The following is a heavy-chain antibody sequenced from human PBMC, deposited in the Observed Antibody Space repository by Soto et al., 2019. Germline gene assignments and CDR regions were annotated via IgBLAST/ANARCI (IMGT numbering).Heavy chain of an antibody. CDR1: GGTFSSYA. Sequence: QVQLVQSGAEVKKPGSSVKVSCKASGGTFSSYAISWVRQAPGQGLEWMGGIIPIFGTANYARKFQGKVTITADESTSTAYMELSSLRSEDTAVYYCARDRGATKGADWFDPWGQGTLVTVSS. D-gene: IGHD1-26*01. CDR2: IIPIFGTA. V-gene: IGHV1-69*01. CDR3: ARDRGATKGADWFDP. J-gene: IGHJ5*02.